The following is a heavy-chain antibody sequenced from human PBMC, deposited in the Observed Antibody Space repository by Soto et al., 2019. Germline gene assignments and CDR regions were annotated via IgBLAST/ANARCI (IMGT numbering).Heavy chain of an antibody. Sequence: GASVKVSCKASGYTFTSYAMHWVRQAPGQRLEWMGWMNPNSGNTGYAQKFQGRVTMTRNTSISTAYMELSSLRSEDTAVYYCASTELYYYYGMDVWGQGTTVTVSS. CDR1: GYTFTSYA. V-gene: IGHV1-8*02. J-gene: IGHJ6*02. D-gene: IGHD1-7*01. CDR3: ASTELYYYYGMDV. CDR2: MNPNSGNT.